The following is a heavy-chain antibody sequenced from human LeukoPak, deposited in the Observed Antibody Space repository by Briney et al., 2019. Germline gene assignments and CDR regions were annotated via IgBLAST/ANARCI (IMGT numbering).Heavy chain of an antibody. CDR2: IYYSGST. V-gene: IGHV4-39*01. CDR1: GGSTNSYY. Sequence: WETLSLTCTVSGGSTNSYYWAWIRQPPGQGLEWIGSIYYSGSTYYSPSLKSRVIISVDTSKNQFSLNLISVTAADTAVYYCARHEVNPNFDYWGQGTLVTVSS. J-gene: IGHJ4*02. CDR3: ARHEVNPNFDY.